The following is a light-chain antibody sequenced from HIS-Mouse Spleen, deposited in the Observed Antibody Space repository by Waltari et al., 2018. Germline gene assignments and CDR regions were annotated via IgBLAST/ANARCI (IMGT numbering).Light chain of an antibody. CDR3: SSYTSSSTV. V-gene: IGLV2-18*02. J-gene: IGLJ1*01. CDR1: SSDVGSYNR. CDR2: EVS. Sequence: QSALTQPPSVSGSPGQSVTISCTGTSSDVGSYNRVSWYQQPPGTAPKLTIYEVSNLPPGVPARFSGSKSGNTASLTISGLQAEDEADYYCSSYTSSSTVFGTGTKVTVL.